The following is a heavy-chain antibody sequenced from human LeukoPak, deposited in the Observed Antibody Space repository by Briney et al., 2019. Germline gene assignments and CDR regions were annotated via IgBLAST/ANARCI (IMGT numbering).Heavy chain of an antibody. V-gene: IGHV3-33*01. D-gene: IGHD3-9*01. Sequence: GGSLRLSCVASGFTFKNNAMHWVRQAPGKGLEWVAVIWYDGSNQYYADSVKGRFTISRDDSKNTLYLEMNSLRAEDTAVYYCARPHYCDIVIGPFASWGQGSLVTVSP. CDR2: IWYDGSNQ. CDR1: GFTFKNNA. J-gene: IGHJ4*02. CDR3: ARPHYCDIVIGPFAS.